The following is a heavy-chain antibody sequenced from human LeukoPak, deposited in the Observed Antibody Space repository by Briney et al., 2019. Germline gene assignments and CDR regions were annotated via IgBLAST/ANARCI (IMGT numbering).Heavy chain of an antibody. J-gene: IGHJ4*02. CDR2: ISSSSSYI. Sequence: GGSLRLSCAASGFTFSSYSMNWVRQAPGKGLEWVSSISSSSSYIYYADSVKGRFTISRDNAKNSLYLQMNSLRAEDTAVCYCARAPFYGSGSLDYWGQGTLVTVSS. D-gene: IGHD3-10*01. CDR3: ARAPFYGSGSLDY. V-gene: IGHV3-21*01. CDR1: GFTFSSYS.